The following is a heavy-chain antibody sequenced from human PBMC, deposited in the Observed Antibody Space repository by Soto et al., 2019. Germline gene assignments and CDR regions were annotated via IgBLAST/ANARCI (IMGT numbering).Heavy chain of an antibody. Sequence: SETLSLTCTVSGASIGRGDYYWSWIRQHPGKGLEWIGYIYYSGGTYYNPSLKSRVTISVDTSKNQFSLELSSVTAADTAVYYCASIYDSSGYYYGNNWFDPWGQGTLVTVSS. V-gene: IGHV4-31*02. CDR1: GASIGRGDYY. CDR3: ASIYDSSGYYYGNNWFDP. D-gene: IGHD3-22*01. J-gene: IGHJ5*02. CDR2: IYYSGGT.